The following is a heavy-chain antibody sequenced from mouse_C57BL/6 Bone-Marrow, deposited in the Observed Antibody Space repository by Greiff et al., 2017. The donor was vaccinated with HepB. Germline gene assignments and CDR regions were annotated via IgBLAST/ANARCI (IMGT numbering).Heavy chain of an antibody. V-gene: IGHV1-52*01. D-gene: IGHD2-3*01. Sequence: QVQLQQPGAELVRPGSSVKLSCKASGYTFTSYWMHWVKQRPIQGLEWIGNIDPSDSETHYNQKFKDKATLTVDKSSSTAYMQLSSLTSEDSAVYYCARWRDGYYVWFAYWGQGTLVTVSA. CDR2: IDPSDSET. CDR3: ARWRDGYYVWFAY. J-gene: IGHJ3*01. CDR1: GYTFTSYW.